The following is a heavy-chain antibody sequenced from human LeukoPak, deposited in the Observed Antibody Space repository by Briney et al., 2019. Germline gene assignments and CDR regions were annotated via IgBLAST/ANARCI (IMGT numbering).Heavy chain of an antibody. CDR3: ARESRLWFGELLYWADAFDI. CDR1: GGSVSSYY. D-gene: IGHD3-10*01. Sequence: PPETLSLTCTVSGGSVSSYYWSWIRQPAGKGLEWIGRIYTSGSTNYNPSLKSRVTMSVDTSKNQFSLKLSSVTAADTAVYYCARESRLWFGELLYWADAFDIWGQGTMVTVSS. V-gene: IGHV4-4*07. J-gene: IGHJ3*02. CDR2: IYTSGST.